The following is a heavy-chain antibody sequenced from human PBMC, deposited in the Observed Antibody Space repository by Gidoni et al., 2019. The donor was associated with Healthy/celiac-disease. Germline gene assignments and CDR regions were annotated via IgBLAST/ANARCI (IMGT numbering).Heavy chain of an antibody. CDR2: ISSHGGST. J-gene: IGHJ4*02. V-gene: IGHV3-64*01. Sequence: EVQLVESGGGLVQPGGSLRLSCAASGFTFSSYAMHWVRQGPGKGLEYVSAISSHGGSTYYANSVKGRFTISRDNSKNTLYLQMGSLRAEDMAVYYCAAAGTLFVTNYWGQGTLVTVSS. CDR1: GFTFSSYA. CDR3: AAAGTLFVTNY. D-gene: IGHD3-3*01.